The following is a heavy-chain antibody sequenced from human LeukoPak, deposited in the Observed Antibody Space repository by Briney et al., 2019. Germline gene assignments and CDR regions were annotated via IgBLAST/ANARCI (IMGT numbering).Heavy chain of an antibody. Sequence: GGSLRLSCAASGFTFSSYAMSWVRQAPGKGLEWVSAISGSGGSTYYADSVKGRFTISRDNSKNTLYLQMNSLRAEDMAVYYCAKGPPGGDYYDSSGYYSDYWGQGTLVTVSS. CDR1: GFTFSSYA. CDR3: AKGPPGGDYYDSSGYYSDY. CDR2: ISGSGGST. D-gene: IGHD3-22*01. V-gene: IGHV3-23*01. J-gene: IGHJ4*02.